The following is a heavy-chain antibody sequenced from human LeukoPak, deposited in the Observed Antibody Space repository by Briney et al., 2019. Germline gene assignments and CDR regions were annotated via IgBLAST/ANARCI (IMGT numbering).Heavy chain of an antibody. Sequence: GGSLRLSCAASGFTFSSHSMNWVRQAPGRGLEWVSSISSGSSYIYYADSVKGRFTISRDSAKNSLYLQMNSLRAEDTAVYYCVHCSSTSCYGDYYGMDVWGQGTTVTVSS. V-gene: IGHV3-21*01. CDR1: GFTFSSHS. D-gene: IGHD2-2*01. CDR3: VHCSSTSCYGDYYGMDV. CDR2: ISSGSSYI. J-gene: IGHJ6*02.